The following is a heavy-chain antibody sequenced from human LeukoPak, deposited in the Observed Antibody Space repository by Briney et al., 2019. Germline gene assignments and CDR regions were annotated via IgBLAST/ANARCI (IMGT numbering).Heavy chain of an antibody. Sequence: ASVKVSCKASGYTFTAYYMHWVRQSPGQRLEWMGWSNLNSRGTNYAQKFQGRVTRTRDTAISTAYMELNRLRSDDTAVYYCMRERRGIDRAFDIWGQGTMVTVSS. D-gene: IGHD2/OR15-2a*01. CDR3: MRERRGIDRAFDI. CDR1: GYTFTAYY. V-gene: IGHV1-2*02. J-gene: IGHJ3*02. CDR2: SNLNSRGT.